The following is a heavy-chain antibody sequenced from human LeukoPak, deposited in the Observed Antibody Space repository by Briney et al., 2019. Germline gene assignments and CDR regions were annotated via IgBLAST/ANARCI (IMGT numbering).Heavy chain of an antibody. CDR2: ISAYNGNT. CDR1: GYTFTSYG. CDR3: ARDIPLLYYDSSGYYYRY. J-gene: IGHJ4*02. V-gene: IGHV1-18*01. Sequence: ASVKVSCKASGYTFTSYGISWVRQAPGQGLEGMGWISAYNGNTNYAQKLQGRVTMTTDTSTSTAYMELRSLRSDDTAVYYCARDIPLLYYDSSGYYYRYWGQGTLVTVSS. D-gene: IGHD3-22*01.